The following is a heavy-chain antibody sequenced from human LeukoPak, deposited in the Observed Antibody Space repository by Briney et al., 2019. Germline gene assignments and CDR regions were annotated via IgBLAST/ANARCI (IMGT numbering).Heavy chain of an antibody. CDR2: ISYGGSNK. V-gene: IGHV3-30*18. CDR3: AKERPSGAGQEYYFDY. J-gene: IGHJ4*02. D-gene: IGHD6-19*01. CDR1: GFTFSSYD. Sequence: PGGSLRLSCAASGFTFSSYDMHWVRQAPGKGLEWVTLISYGGSNKYYGDSVKGRFTISRDNSKNMLYLQMSSLRAGDTAVYYCAKERPSGAGQEYYFDYWGQGTLVTVSS.